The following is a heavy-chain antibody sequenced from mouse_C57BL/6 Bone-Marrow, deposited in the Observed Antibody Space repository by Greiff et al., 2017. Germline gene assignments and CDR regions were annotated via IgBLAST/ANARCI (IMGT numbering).Heavy chain of an antibody. J-gene: IGHJ4*01. V-gene: IGHV14-4*01. CDR1: GFNIKDDY. CDR2: IDPENGDT. D-gene: IGHD1-1*01. CDR3: THYYGSSPRPDAMDY. Sequence: EVQLQQSGAELVRPGASVKLSCTASGFNIKDDYMHWVKQRPEQGLEWIGWIDPENGDTEYASKFQGKATITADTSSNTAYLQLSSLTSEDTAVDYCTHYYGSSPRPDAMDYWGQGTSVTVSS.